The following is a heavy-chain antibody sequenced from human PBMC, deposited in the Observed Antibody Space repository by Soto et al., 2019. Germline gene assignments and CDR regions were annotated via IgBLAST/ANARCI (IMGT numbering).Heavy chain of an antibody. CDR1: GYSFTSYW. CDR2: IYPGDSDT. J-gene: IGHJ4*02. CDR3: ARRTRPYYDFWSGSTFDY. D-gene: IGHD3-3*01. V-gene: IGHV5-51*01. Sequence: GESLKISCKGSGYSFTSYWIGWVRQMPGKGLEWMGIIYPGDSDTRYSPSFQGQVTISADKSISTAYLQWSSLKASDTAMYYCARRTRPYYDFWSGSTFDYWGQGTLVTVSS.